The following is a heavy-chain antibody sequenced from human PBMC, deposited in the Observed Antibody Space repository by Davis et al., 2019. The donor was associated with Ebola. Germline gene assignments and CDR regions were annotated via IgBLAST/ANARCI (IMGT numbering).Heavy chain of an antibody. CDR3: VRGGSATAY. V-gene: IGHV3-7*03. Sequence: GESLKISCTASGFTFGNYAMSWARQAPGKGLECVAHIKEDGSKEFYVDSVKGRFTISRDNAKSSLYLQMNSLRAEDTAVFYCVRGGSATAYWGQGTPVTVSS. J-gene: IGHJ1*01. CDR1: GFTFGNYA. CDR2: IKEDGSKE. D-gene: IGHD2-15*01.